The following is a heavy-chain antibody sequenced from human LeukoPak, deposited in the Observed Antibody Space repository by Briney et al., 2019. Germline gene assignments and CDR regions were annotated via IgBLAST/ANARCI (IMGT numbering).Heavy chain of an antibody. D-gene: IGHD5-18*01. Sequence: SETLSLTCTVSGGSISSYYWSWIRQPPGKGLEWIGYIYYSGRTNYNPSLKSRVTISLDTSKNQFSLKLSSVTAADTAVYYCALDPKSVLYGYVYWGQGTLVTVSS. J-gene: IGHJ4*02. V-gene: IGHV4-59*12. CDR3: ALDPKSVLYGYVY. CDR2: IYYSGRT. CDR1: GGSISSYY.